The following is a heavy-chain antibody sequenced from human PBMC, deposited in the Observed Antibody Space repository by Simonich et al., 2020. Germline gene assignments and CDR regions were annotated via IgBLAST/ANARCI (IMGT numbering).Heavy chain of an antibody. CDR1: GFTFSSYA. CDR2: ISGSGGST. J-gene: IGHJ3*02. D-gene: IGHD3-22*01. CDR3: AKDLGERITMIVVVIDAFDI. V-gene: IGHV3-23*01. Sequence: GGGLAQPGGSLRLSCASSGFTFSSYAMSWVRQAPGKGLEWVSAISGSGGSTYYADSVKGRFTISRNNSKNTLYMQRSSLRAVDTAVYYCAKDLGERITMIVVVIDAFDIWGQGTMVTVSS.